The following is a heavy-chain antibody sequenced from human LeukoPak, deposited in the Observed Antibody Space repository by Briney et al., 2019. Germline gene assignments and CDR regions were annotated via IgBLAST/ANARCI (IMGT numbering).Heavy chain of an antibody. V-gene: IGHV4-30-4*08. Sequence: PSETLSLTCTVSGGSISSGDYYWGWLRQPPGKGLEWIGYIYYSGSTYYNPSLKSRVTISVDTSRNQFSLKLSSVTAADTAVYYCARRNYYDSSRFDYWGQGTLVTVSS. D-gene: IGHD3-22*01. CDR1: GGSISSGDYY. CDR2: IYYSGST. CDR3: ARRNYYDSSRFDY. J-gene: IGHJ4*02.